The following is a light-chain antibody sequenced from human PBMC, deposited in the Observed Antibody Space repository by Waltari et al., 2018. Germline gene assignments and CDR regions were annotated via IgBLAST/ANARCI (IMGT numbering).Light chain of an antibody. V-gene: IGLV2-8*01. J-gene: IGLJ3*02. CDR2: EVS. CDR3: SSYAGSNTWV. Sequence: QSALTQPPSASGSPGQSVTISCTGTSSDVGGYHYVSWYQHNPGKAPKFMIYEVSKRPSGVPDRFSGSKSGNTASLTVSGLQAEDEADYYCSSYAGSNTWVFGGGTKLTVL. CDR1: SSDVGGYHY.